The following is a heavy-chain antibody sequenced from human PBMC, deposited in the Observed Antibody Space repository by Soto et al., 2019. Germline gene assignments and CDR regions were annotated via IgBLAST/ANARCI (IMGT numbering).Heavy chain of an antibody. CDR1: GGSISSSSYY. Sequence: SETLSLTCTVSGGSISSSSYYWGWIRQPPGKGLEWIGSIYYSGSTYYNPSLKSRVTISVDTSRNQFSLKLSSVTAADTAVYYCARQLYGRVDYSGQATLVTVSS. CDR3: ARQLYGRVDY. D-gene: IGHD2-8*01. J-gene: IGHJ4*02. V-gene: IGHV4-39*01. CDR2: IYYSGST.